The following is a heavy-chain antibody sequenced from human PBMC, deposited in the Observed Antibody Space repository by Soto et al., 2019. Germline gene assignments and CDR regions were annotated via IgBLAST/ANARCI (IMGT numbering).Heavy chain of an antibody. CDR2: LYYGRSA. V-gene: IGHV4-59*01. J-gene: IGHJ4*02. Sequence: QVQLQESGPGLVKPSETLSLTCAVSGDSISSYYCMWIRQPPGKGLESIGYLYYGRSANYNPSLKRRVTLSVDSSTNQCSLTLSSMTAADTAVYYCALRSMAVVPEYWGQGTLVTVSS. D-gene: IGHD3-22*01. CDR1: GDSISSYY. CDR3: ALRSMAVVPEY.